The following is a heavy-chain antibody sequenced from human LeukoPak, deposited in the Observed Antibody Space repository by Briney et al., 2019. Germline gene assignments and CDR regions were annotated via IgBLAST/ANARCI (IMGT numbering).Heavy chain of an antibody. CDR1: GFTFSNYA. CDR3: AKDIQLST. D-gene: IGHD3-16*02. CDR2: IHYSGGST. Sequence: GGSLRLSCAASGFTFSNYAMSWVRQAPGKGLEWVSAIHYSGGSTYYADSVKGRFTISRDNSKNTLSLQMNSLRVEDTAIYYCAKDIQLSTWGLGTMVTVSS. V-gene: IGHV3-23*01. J-gene: IGHJ3*01.